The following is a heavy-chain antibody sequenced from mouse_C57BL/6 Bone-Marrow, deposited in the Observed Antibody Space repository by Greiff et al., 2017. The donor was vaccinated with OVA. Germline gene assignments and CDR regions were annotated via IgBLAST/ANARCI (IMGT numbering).Heavy chain of an antibody. CDR3: AREGYGSSSYAMDY. CDR2: SRNKANDYTT. V-gene: IGHV7-1*01. J-gene: IGHJ4*01. CDR1: GFTFSDFY. D-gene: IGHD1-1*01. Sequence: EVMLVESGGGLVQSGRSLRLSCATSGFTFSDFYMEWVRQAPGKGLEWIAASRNKANDYTTEYSASVKGRFIVSRDTSQSILYLQMNALRAEDTAIYYCAREGYGSSSYAMDYWGQGTSVTVSS.